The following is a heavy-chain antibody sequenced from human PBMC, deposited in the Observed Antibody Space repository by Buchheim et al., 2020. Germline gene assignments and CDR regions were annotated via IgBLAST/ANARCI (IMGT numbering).Heavy chain of an antibody. CDR3: ARGSSWLRGYYYYGMDV. CDR1: GFTFSSYA. V-gene: IGHV3-30-3*01. CDR2: ISYDGSNK. Sequence: VQLLESGGGVVQPGRSLRLSCAASGFTFSSYAMHWVRQAPGKGLEWVAVISYDGSNKYYADSVKGRFTISRDNSKNTLYLQMNSLRAEDTAVYYCARGSSWLRGYYYYGMDVWGQGTT. J-gene: IGHJ6*02. D-gene: IGHD6-13*01.